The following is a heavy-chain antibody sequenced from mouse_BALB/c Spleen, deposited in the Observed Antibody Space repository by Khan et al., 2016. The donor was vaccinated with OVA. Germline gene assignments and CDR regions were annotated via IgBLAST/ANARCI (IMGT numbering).Heavy chain of an antibody. CDR2: IYRGTGST. CDR1: GYTFTSYW. J-gene: IGHJ4*01. Sequence: VQLVESGTDLVRPGASLKLSCTTSGYTFTSYWISWVNQRSGKGLEWIARIYRGTGSTYYKEKFKGKATITGDKSSSTLYMQLSSLKSEDTAVYFCTRENYGKYWEAMDYWGQGTSVTVSS. D-gene: IGHD2-1*01. CDR3: TRENYGKYWEAMDY. V-gene: IGHV1-76*01.